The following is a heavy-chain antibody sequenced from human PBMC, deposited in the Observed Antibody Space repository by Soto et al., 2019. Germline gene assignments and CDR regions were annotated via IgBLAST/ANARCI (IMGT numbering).Heavy chain of an antibody. D-gene: IGHD6-13*01. V-gene: IGHV1-58*02. CDR1: GFTFSTST. CDR3: TTASAGYTFGFDV. J-gene: IGHJ4*02. CDR2: IVVGNGNT. Sequence: ASVKVSCKASGFTFSTSTIQWVRQTRGHRLEWIGWIVVGNGNTNFAQNLRQRVTFSRVQSTSTVYMEVNSLRPDDTAMYYCTTASAGYTFGFDVWGQGSRVTVSS.